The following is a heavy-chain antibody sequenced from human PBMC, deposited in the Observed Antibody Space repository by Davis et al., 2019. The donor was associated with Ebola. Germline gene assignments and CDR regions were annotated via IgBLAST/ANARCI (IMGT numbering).Heavy chain of an antibody. Sequence: SETLSLTCAVSGGSISSGGYSWSWIRQPPGKGLEWIGYIYHSGSTYYNPSLKSRVTISVDRSKNQFSLKLSSVTAADTAVYYCARGGEYYGSGRLDYWGQGTLVTVSS. CDR3: ARGGEYYGSGRLDY. J-gene: IGHJ4*02. CDR1: GGSISSGGYS. V-gene: IGHV4-30-2*01. D-gene: IGHD3-10*01. CDR2: IYHSGST.